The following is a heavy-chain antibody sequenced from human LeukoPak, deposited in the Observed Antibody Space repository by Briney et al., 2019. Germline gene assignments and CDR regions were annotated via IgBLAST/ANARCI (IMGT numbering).Heavy chain of an antibody. CDR3: AKGVHYDYVWGSYRSDAFDI. CDR2: T. V-gene: IGHV3-53*01. CDR1: GFTVSSNC. J-gene: IGHJ3*02. D-gene: IGHD3-16*02. Sequence: GGSLRLSCAASGFTVSSNCVSWVRQAPGKGLEWDTFYADSVTGRFTISRDNSKNTLYLQMNSPRAEDTAVYYCAKGVHYDYVWGSYRSDAFDIWGQGTMVTVSS.